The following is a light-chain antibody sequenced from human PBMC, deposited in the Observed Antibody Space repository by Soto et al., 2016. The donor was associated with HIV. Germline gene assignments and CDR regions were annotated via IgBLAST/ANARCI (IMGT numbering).Light chain of an antibody. J-gene: IGKJ4*01. CDR1: QVISSY. CDR3: QQYKTYPLT. CDR2: GAS. Sequence: AIRMTQSPSSFSASTGDTVTITCRTTQVISSYLAWYQQKPGKAPKSLIYGASTLQSGVSSKFSGSRSGTDFTLTISSLQPEDFATYFCQQYKTYPLTFGGGTKVQIK. V-gene: IGKV1-8*01.